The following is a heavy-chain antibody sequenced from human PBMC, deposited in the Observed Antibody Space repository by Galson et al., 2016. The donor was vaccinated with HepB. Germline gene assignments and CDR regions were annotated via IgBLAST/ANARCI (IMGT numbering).Heavy chain of an antibody. V-gene: IGHV4-39*01. CDR2: IYYSGST. CDR3: ARHDSYSYESIVLGDMDV. CDR1: GDSIRSISYH. Sequence: SETLSLTCTVSGDSIRSISYHWGWVRQPPGKGLEWIGTIYYSGSTYYNPSLKSRVTISVDTSENQFSLKMTSVTAADTAVYYCARHDSYSYESIVLGDMDVWGQGTTVTVSS. J-gene: IGHJ6*02. D-gene: IGHD3-22*01.